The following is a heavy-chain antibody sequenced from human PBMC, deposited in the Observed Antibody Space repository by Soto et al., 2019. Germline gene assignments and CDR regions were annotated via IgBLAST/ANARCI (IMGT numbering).Heavy chain of an antibody. D-gene: IGHD1-20*01. Sequence: QVRLVESGGGVVQPGSSLRLACAGSGFTFSSFAMHWVRQAPGKGLEWVAIISYDGNSKFYGDSVKGRFTISRDNSNNTLFLQMNSLRPDDTAKYYCAKVKRGYKSDYYKNEGLDHWGQGSLVTVSS. V-gene: IGHV3-30*18. CDR1: GFTFSSFA. J-gene: IGHJ4*02. CDR2: ISYDGNSK. CDR3: AKVKRGYKSDYYKNEGLDH.